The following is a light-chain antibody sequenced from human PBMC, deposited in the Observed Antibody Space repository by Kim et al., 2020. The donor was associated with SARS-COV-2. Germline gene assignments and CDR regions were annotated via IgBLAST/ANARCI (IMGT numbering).Light chain of an antibody. CDR2: AAS. V-gene: IGKV1-8*01. Sequence: SASTGDSVTVTCRASQDVGTYLAWYQQKPGNAPELLIYAASTLQSGLPSRFSGSGSGTFFTHPISCLQSEDFATYYCQQYYMSPDTFGQETKLEI. CDR3: QQYYMSPDT. CDR1: QDVGTY. J-gene: IGKJ2*01.